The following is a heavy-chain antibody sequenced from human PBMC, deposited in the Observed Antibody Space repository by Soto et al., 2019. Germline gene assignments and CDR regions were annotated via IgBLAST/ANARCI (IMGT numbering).Heavy chain of an antibody. V-gene: IGHV1-69*01. CDR2: IIPIFGTA. CDR1: GGTFSSYA. J-gene: IGHJ5*02. D-gene: IGHD6-13*01. Sequence: QVQLVQSGAEVKKPGSSVKVSCKASGGTFSSYAISWVRQAPGQGLEWMGGIIPIFGTANYTQKFKGRVTITADESTSTDYMELSSLRSEDTAVYYCGRDWRRSFVSGWFDPWGQGTLVTVSS. CDR3: GRDWRRSFVSGWFDP.